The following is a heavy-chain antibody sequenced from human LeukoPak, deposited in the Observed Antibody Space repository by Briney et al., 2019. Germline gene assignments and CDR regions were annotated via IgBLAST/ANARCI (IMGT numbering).Heavy chain of an antibody. CDR1: GGSISSYY. D-gene: IGHD4-23*01. V-gene: IGHV4-4*07. J-gene: IGHJ5*01. CDR3: ARDSGTTGVVKFDP. Sequence: SETLSLTCTVSGGSISSYYWSWIRQPPGKGLEWIGRIYTSGRTDYNPSLKSRVTMSVDTSKNQFSLQLSSVAAADTAVYYCARDSGTTGVVKFDPWGQGTLVTVSS. CDR2: IYTSGRT.